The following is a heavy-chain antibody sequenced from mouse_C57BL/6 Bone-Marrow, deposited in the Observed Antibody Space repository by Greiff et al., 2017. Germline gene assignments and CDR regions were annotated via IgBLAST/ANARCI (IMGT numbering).Heavy chain of an antibody. CDR1: GFPITSGYY. CDR3: AGDRSEGYGNLAWFAY. D-gene: IGHD2-1*01. V-gene: IGHV12-3*01. Sequence: VQLQESGPGLVKPSQSLFLTCSITGFPITSGYYWIWIRQSPGKPLEWMGYITHSGETFYNPSLPSPISITRETSKNQFFLQLNSVTKEDTARYYCAGDRSEGYGNLAWFAYWGQGTLVTVSA. CDR2: ITHSGET. J-gene: IGHJ3*01.